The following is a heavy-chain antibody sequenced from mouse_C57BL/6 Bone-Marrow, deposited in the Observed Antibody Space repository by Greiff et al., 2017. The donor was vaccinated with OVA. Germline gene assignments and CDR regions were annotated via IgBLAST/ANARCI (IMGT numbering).Heavy chain of an antibody. CDR1: GYTFTSYW. CDR3: ARSPSSYYDYVDY. Sequence: QVQLKQSGAELVKPGASVKLSCKASGYTFTSYWMNWVKQRPGRGLEWIGRIDPNSGGTKYNEKFKSKATLTVDKPSSTAYMHFSSLTSEDSAVYYCARSPSSYYDYVDYWGQGTTLTVSS. D-gene: IGHD2-4*01. CDR2: IDPNSGGT. J-gene: IGHJ2*01. V-gene: IGHV1-72*01.